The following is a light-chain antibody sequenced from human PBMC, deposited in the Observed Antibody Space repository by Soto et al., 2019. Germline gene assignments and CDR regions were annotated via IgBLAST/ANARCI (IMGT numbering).Light chain of an antibody. CDR3: GTWGTSRSRV. V-gene: IGLV1-51*02. CDR2: ENT. CDR1: SSDIGRHH. Sequence: QSVLTQPPSVSAAPGEKVTISCSGSSSDIGRHHVSWYQQLPGTAPKLLIYENTKRPSGIPDRFSGSKSGTSATLGITGLQTGDEADYYCGTWGTSRSRVFGTGTKVTVL. J-gene: IGLJ1*01.